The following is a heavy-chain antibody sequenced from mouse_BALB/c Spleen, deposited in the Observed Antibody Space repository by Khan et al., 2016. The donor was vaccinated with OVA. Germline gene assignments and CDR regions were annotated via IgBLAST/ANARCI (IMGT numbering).Heavy chain of an antibody. CDR3: TRRNRYDSAWFAY. CDR2: FHPYNDDN. V-gene: IGHV1-47*01. CDR1: GYTFTTYP. Sequence: QLEESGTELVKPGASVKMSCKAFGYTFTTYPIEWMKKNHGKSLEWIGNFHPYNDDNKNNEKFKGKAKLTVEKSSCKVYLALSRLTSDDSAVYYCTRRNRYDSAWFAYWGQATLVTVSA. J-gene: IGHJ3*01. D-gene: IGHD2-14*01.